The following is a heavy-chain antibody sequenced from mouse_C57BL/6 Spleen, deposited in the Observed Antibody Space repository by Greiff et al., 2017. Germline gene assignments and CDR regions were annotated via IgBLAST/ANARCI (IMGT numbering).Heavy chain of an antibody. CDR3: AREGNDCDGGDY. D-gene: IGHD2-4*01. J-gene: IGHJ4*01. CDR2: IYPGDGDT. Sequence: QVQLQQSGPELVKPGASVKISCKASGYAFSSSWLTWVKQRPGKGLEWIGRIYPGDGDTNYHGKFKGKATLTADKSSSTAYMQLSSLTSEDSAVYICAREGNDCDGGDYWGQGTSVTVSS. CDR1: GYAFSSSW. V-gene: IGHV1-82*01.